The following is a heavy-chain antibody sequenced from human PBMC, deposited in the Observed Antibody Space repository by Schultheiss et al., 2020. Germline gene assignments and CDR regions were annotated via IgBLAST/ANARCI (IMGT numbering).Heavy chain of an antibody. J-gene: IGHJ3*02. D-gene: IGHD3-10*01. CDR2: INPNSGGT. CDR1: GGTFSSYA. Sequence: ASVKVSCKASGGTFSSYAISWVRQAPGQGLEWMGWINPNSGGTNYAQKFQGWVTMTRDTSTSTAYMELRSLRSDDTAVYYCARPGEVGGAFDIWGQGTMVTVSS. CDR3: ARPGEVGGAFDI. V-gene: IGHV1-2*04.